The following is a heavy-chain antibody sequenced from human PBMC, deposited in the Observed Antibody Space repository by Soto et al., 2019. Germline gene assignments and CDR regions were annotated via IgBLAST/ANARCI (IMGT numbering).Heavy chain of an antibody. V-gene: IGHV3-64*01. CDR1: GFTFSNYE. D-gene: IGHD6-13*01. Sequence: EAQLVESGGGLVQPGGSLRLSCAASGFTFSNYEMHWVRQAPGKGLEYVSGISNNGAHTDYAKSVKGRFTISRDNSENTLYLQMGSLRAEHMSLYYSARRGYGSRWPNVYMDVWGKGTTVTVSS. CDR3: ARRGYGSRWPNVYMDV. J-gene: IGHJ6*03. CDR2: ISNNGAHT.